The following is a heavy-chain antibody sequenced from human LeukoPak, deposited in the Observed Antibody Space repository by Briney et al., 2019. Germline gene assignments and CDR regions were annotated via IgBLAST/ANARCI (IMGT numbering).Heavy chain of an antibody. D-gene: IGHD3-22*01. CDR2: IYNSGST. V-gene: IGHV4-59*08. J-gene: IGHJ3*02. Sequence: SGSLSLTPTVSGVAICSYYWSWIPHPPGKGQEWIVYIYNSGSTNSNPSLKSRVTTSVDTSKNQFSLKLSSVTAADTPVYNSATHLISGYTYDAFDIWGQGTMVTVSS. CDR3: ATHLISGYTYDAFDI. CDR1: GVAICSYY.